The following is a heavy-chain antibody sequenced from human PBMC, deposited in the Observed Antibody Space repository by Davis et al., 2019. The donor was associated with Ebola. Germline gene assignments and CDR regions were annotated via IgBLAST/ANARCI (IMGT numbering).Heavy chain of an antibody. CDR3: ARVGSGSLFFYYGMDV. CDR2: IYYSGST. Sequence: MPSETLSLTCTVSGGYISGYYWSWIRQPPGKGLEWIGYIYYSGSTNYNPSLKSRVTISVDTSKNQFSLKLSSVTAADTAVYYCARVGSGSLFFYYGMDVWGKGTTVTVSS. J-gene: IGHJ6*04. D-gene: IGHD6-19*01. V-gene: IGHV4-59*01. CDR1: GGYISGYY.